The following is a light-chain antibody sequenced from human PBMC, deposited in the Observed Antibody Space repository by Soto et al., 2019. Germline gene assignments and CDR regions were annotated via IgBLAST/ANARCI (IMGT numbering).Light chain of an antibody. CDR1: QHVDSW. J-gene: IGKJ5*01. CDR3: QQARSFPIT. CDR2: TES. Sequence: DIQLTQSPSFVSASVRDRVSISCRASQHVDSWLAWYQHKPGVAPKLLLYTESTLESGVPSRFSGRGSWTDFTLTITSLQPEDFATYDCQQARSFPITFGQGTRLEIK. V-gene: IGKV1-12*01.